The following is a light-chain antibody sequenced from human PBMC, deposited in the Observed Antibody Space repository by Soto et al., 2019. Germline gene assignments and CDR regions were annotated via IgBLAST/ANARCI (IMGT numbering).Light chain of an antibody. CDR2: GAS. CDR3: QHYNNWPPYT. J-gene: IGKJ2*01. Sequence: VMTQSPATLSVSPGERATLSCWASETVATNLAWYQQKPGQAPRLLISGASTRAAGISDRFRGGGSGTEFTLTISSLRSEDSAVYYCQHYNNWPPYTFGQGTKLEIE. V-gene: IGKV3-15*01. CDR1: ETVATN.